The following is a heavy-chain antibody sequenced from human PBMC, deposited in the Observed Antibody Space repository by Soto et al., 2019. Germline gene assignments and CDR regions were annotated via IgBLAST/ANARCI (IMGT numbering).Heavy chain of an antibody. D-gene: IGHD7-27*01. Sequence: QVQLQESGPGLVEPSQTLSLTCTVSGGSISSGDYYWSWIRQPPGKGLEWIGHIYNSGSTYSNPSLKSRVTISVDTSKNQFSPKLSSVTAADTAVYYCARGPDGDKVDYWGQGTLVTVSS. CDR3: ARGPDGDKVDY. CDR1: GGSISSGDYY. CDR2: IYNSGST. V-gene: IGHV4-30-4*01. J-gene: IGHJ4*02.